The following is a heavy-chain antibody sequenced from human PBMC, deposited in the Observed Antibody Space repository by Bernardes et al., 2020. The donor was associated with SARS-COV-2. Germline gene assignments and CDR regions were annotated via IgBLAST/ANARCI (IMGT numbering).Heavy chain of an antibody. CDR1: GFTCSTYS. CDR2: ISAANTYI. D-gene: IGHD6-13*01. J-gene: IGHJ4*02. CDR3: ARDPAADGHFDY. Sequence: GGSLRLSCEASGFTCSTYSMHWVRQVPGKGLEWVSSISAANTYIYYANSLRGRFTISRDDAKNSLYLHMNSLRDEDTAVYYCARDPAADGHFDYWGQGTLVTVSS. V-gene: IGHV3-21*01.